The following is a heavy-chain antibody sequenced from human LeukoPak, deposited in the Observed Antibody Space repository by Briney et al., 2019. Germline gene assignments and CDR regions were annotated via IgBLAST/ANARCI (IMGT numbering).Heavy chain of an antibody. D-gene: IGHD6-19*01. CDR3: ARIAVAGTWWSFFDY. Sequence: SETLSLTCTVSGGSISSSSYYWGWIRQPPGKGLEWIGSIYYSGSTYYNPSLKSRVTISVNTSKNQFSLKLSSVTAAETGVYYCARIAVAGTWWSFFDYWGQGTLVTVSS. J-gene: IGHJ4*02. CDR2: IYYSGST. CDR1: GGSISSSSYY. V-gene: IGHV4-39*01.